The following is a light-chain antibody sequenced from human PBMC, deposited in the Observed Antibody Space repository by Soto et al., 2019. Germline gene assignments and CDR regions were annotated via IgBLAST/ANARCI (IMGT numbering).Light chain of an antibody. CDR3: QTWGTGNVV. V-gene: IGLV4-69*01. J-gene: IGLJ2*01. CDR1: SGHSSYA. CDR2: LNSDGSH. Sequence: QPVLTQSPSVSASLGASVKLTCTLSSGHSSYAIAWHQQQPEKGPRYLMKLNSDGSHSKGDGIPDRFSGSSSGAERYLTISSLQSEDEADYYCQTWGTGNVVFGGGTKLTVL.